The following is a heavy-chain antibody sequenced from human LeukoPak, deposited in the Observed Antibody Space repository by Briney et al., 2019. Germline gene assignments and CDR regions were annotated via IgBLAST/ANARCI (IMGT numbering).Heavy chain of an antibody. CDR1: GYTFTSYY. CDR2: INPSGGST. J-gene: IGHJ6*03. Sequence: GASVKVSCKASGYTFTSYYMHWVRQAPGQGLEWMGIINPSGGSTSYAQKFQGRVTMTRDTSTSTVYMELSSLRSEDTAVYYCARDDGSGSYGYYYTDVWGKGTTVTVSS. CDR3: ARDDGSGSYGYYYTDV. V-gene: IGHV1-46*01. D-gene: IGHD3-10*01.